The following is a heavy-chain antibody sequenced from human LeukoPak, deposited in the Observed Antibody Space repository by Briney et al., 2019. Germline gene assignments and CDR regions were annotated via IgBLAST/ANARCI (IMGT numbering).Heavy chain of an antibody. Sequence: GGSLRLSCAASGCTFSSHSMNWVRQAPGKGLEWVSYISSSSSTIYYADSVKGRFTISRDNAKNSLYLQMNSLRAEDTAVYYCAREGMVRGSYYYYYYMDVWGKGTTVTVSS. V-gene: IGHV3-48*04. CDR2: ISSSSSTI. CDR3: AREGMVRGSYYYYYYMDV. J-gene: IGHJ6*03. D-gene: IGHD3-10*01. CDR1: GCTFSSHS.